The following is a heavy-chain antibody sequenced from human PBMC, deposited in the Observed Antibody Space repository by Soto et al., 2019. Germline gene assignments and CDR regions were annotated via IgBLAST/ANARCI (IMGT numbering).Heavy chain of an antibody. CDR2: TYHSGST. Sequence: TLSLTCAVSGGSISSGGYSWSWIRQPPGKGLEWIGYTYHSGSTYYNPSLKSRVTISVDRSKNQFSLKLSSVTAAETAVYHCARDSLITMVRGVKQYYYYGMDVWGQGTTVTVSS. V-gene: IGHV4-30-2*01. D-gene: IGHD3-10*01. J-gene: IGHJ6*02. CDR1: GGSISSGGYS. CDR3: ARDSLITMVRGVKQYYYYGMDV.